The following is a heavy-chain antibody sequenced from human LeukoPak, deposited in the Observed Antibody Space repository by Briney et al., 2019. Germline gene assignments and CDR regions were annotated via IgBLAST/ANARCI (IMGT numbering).Heavy chain of an antibody. Sequence: PSETLSLTCTVSGGAISSYYWSWIRQPAGKGLEWIGPINTSGSTYYNPSLKSRVTISVDTSKNQFSLKLSSVTAADTAVYYCATRDCGGDCWGYYYGMDVWGQGTTVTVSS. CDR3: ATRDCGGDCWGYYYGMDV. J-gene: IGHJ6*02. CDR2: INTSGST. CDR1: GGAISSYY. V-gene: IGHV4-4*07. D-gene: IGHD2-21*02.